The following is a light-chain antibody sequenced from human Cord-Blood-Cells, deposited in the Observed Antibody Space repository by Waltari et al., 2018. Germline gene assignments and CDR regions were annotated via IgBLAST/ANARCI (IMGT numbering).Light chain of an antibody. Sequence: QSALTQPASVSGSPGQSIPIPCTGTSSDVGGYTYVSWYQQHPGKAPKLRIYEVSNRPSGVSNRFSGSKSGNTASLTISGLQAEDEADYYCSSYTSSSTYVFGTGTKVTVL. CDR2: EVS. V-gene: IGLV2-14*01. CDR1: SSDVGGYTY. J-gene: IGLJ1*01. CDR3: SSYTSSSTYV.